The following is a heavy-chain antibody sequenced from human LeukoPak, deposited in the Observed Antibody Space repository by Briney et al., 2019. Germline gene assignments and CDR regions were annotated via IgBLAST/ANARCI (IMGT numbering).Heavy chain of an antibody. D-gene: IGHD3-10*01. V-gene: IGHV3-30-3*01. CDR3: AREGYYGSGSPPSLYFDY. J-gene: IGHJ4*02. CDR2: TSSDLNVK. CDR1: GFTFRNYV. Sequence: GGPLRLSCAASGFTFRNYVIYWVRQAPGKGLEWVAVTSSDLNVKLYADSVKGRFTISRDNSRSTLYLQMNSLRPEDTAIYYCAREGYYGSGSPPSLYFDYWGQGTLVTVSS.